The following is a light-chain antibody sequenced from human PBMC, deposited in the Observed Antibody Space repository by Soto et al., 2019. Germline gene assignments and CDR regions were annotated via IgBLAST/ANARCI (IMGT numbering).Light chain of an antibody. CDR2: GAS. Sequence: DIQMTQSPSSLSASVGDTISITCRSFQTIRKSLNWYQQRPGKAPKLLIFGASSLHNGVPPRFSGLGSGTHFTLNITPPQPEDAATYYCQQSFSVPYTFGQGTRVDI. CDR3: QQSFSVPYT. V-gene: IGKV1-39*01. J-gene: IGKJ2*01. CDR1: QTIRKS.